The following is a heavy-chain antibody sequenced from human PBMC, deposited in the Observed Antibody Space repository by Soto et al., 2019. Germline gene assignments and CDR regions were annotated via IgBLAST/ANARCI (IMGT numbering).Heavy chain of an antibody. CDR3: TRGRRPITAAPYYYSDY. J-gene: IGHJ4*02. D-gene: IGHD6-13*01. CDR1: GFTFSNYP. CDR2: IRSKTYGATT. Sequence: GSLRLSCTGSGFTFSNYPLTWFRQAPGKGLEWVSFIRSKTYGATTEYAASVKGRFTISRDDSKRVVYLQMDSLETEDTAVYYCTRGRRPITAAPYYYSDYWGQGTLVTVS. V-gene: IGHV3-49*03.